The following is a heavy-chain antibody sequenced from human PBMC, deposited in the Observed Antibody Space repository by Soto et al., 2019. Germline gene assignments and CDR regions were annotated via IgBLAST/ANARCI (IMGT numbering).Heavy chain of an antibody. J-gene: IGHJ6*02. CDR1: GGSMSSGGYS. Sequence: PSETLSLTCAGSGGSMSSGGYSWSWIRQPPGKGLEWIGYIYHNGSPYYNPSLKSRVTISVDRSKNQFSLKLSSVTAADTAVYYCARVPDVWGQGTTVTVSS. CDR3: ARVPDV. V-gene: IGHV4-30-2*01. CDR2: IYHNGSP.